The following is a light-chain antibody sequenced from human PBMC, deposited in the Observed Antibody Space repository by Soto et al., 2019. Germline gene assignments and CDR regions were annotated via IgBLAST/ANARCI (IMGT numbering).Light chain of an antibody. V-gene: IGKV3-15*01. Sequence: EIVMTQSPATLSVSPGERATLSCRASQSVSSTLAWYQQRPGQAPRLLIYGASTRATGIPARFSGSGSGTEFTLTISSLQSEDFAVYYCQQYNNWWTFGQGPKVEIK. CDR3: QQYNNWWT. CDR2: GAS. CDR1: QSVSST. J-gene: IGKJ1*01.